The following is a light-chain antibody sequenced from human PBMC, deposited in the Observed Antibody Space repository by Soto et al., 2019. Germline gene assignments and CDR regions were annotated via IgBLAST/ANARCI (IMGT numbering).Light chain of an antibody. Sequence: HSVLTQPPSVSGAPGQRVTISCTGYNSNIGAGYDVHWYQQLPGTAPKLLIYGNSNRPSGVPDRFSASKSGTSASLAITGFQAEDEADYYCQSYHSSLSGWVFGGGTKLTVL. V-gene: IGLV1-40*01. J-gene: IGLJ3*02. CDR3: QSYHSSLSGWV. CDR1: NSNIGAGYD. CDR2: GNS.